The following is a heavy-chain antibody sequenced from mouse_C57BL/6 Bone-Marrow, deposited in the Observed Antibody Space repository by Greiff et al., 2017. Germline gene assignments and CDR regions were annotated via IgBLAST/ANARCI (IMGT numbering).Heavy chain of an antibody. J-gene: IGHJ3*01. CDR2: IDPANGNT. V-gene: IGHV14-3*01. CDR1: GYTFKNTY. Sequence: EVQLQQSVAELVRPGASVKLSCTASGYTFKNTYMHWVKQRPEQGLEWIGRIDPANGNTKYAPKFQGKATITVDTSSNTAYLQLGSLTSEDTAIYCCARMRGPFAYWGQGTLVTVSA. CDR3: ARMRGPFAY.